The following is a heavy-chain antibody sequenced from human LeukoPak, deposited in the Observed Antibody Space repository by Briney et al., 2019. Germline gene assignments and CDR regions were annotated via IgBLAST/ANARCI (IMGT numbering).Heavy chain of an antibody. CDR2: INHSGST. D-gene: IGHD2-2*01. Sequence: TSETLSLTCAVYGGSFSGYYWSWIRQPPGKGLEWSGEINHSGSTNYNPSLKSRVTISVDTSKNQFSLKLSSVTAADTAVYNCARQVVVVPARPSWFDPWGQGTLVTVSS. CDR1: GGSFSGYY. CDR3: ARQVVVVPARPSWFDP. V-gene: IGHV4-34*01. J-gene: IGHJ5*02.